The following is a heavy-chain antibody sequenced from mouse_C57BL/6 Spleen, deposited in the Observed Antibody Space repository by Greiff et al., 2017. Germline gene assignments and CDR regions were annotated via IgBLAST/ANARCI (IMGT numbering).Heavy chain of an antibody. CDR3: ARYGNYVGYFDY. J-gene: IGHJ2*01. CDR2: ISYDGSN. Sequence: EVKLQESGPGLVKPSQSLSLTCSVTGYSITSGYYWNWIRQFPGNKLEWMGYISYDGSNNYNPSLKNRISIARDTSKNQFFLKLNSVTTEDTATYYCARYGNYVGYFDYWGQGTTLTVSS. CDR1: GYSITSGYY. V-gene: IGHV3-6*01. D-gene: IGHD2-1*01.